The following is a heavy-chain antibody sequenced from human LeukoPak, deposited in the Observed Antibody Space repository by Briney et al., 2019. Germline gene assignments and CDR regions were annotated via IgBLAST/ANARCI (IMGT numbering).Heavy chain of an antibody. CDR1: GGSISSDD. CDR3: ARVVGATGSSDY. V-gene: IGHV4-59*01. CDR2: IYYIGST. D-gene: IGHD1-26*01. Sequence: SETLSLTCTVSGGSISSDDWSWIRQPPGKGLEWMGYIYYIGSTNYNPSLKSRITISVDTSKSHFSLKLSSVTAADTAVYYCARVVGATGSSDYWGQGTLVTVSS. J-gene: IGHJ4*02.